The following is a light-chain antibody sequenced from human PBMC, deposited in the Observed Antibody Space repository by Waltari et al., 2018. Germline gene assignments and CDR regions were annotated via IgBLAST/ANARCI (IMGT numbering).Light chain of an antibody. J-gene: IGKJ2*01. Sequence: DIRMTQSPSSLSASVGDRVTITCRASQSISNWLAWYQQKPGKAPFLLIYKASILKSGVPSRFSGGGSGTQFTLTISSLQPDDFATYYCQQYNTYSSFGQGTKLEIK. CDR3: QQYNTYSS. CDR2: KAS. CDR1: QSISNW. V-gene: IGKV1-5*03.